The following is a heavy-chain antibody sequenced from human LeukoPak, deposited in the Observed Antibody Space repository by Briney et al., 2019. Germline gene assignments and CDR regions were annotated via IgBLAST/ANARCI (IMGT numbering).Heavy chain of an antibody. V-gene: IGHV1-46*01. CDR1: GYTFTSNY. J-gene: IGHJ3*02. D-gene: IGHD5-18*01. CDR3: AVPRGCSPIDAFDI. Sequence: ASVKVSCKASGYTFTSNYIHWVRQAPGQGLEWMGMIYPRDGSTSYAQKFQGRVTVTRDTSTSTVHMELSGLRSEDTAVYYCAVPRGCSPIDAFDIWGQGTMVTVSS. CDR2: IYPRDGST.